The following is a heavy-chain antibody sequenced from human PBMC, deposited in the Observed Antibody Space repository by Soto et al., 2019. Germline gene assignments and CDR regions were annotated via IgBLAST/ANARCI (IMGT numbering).Heavy chain of an antibody. Sequence: SETLSLTCTVSGGSISSGGNYWSWIRQHPGKGLEWIGYIYYSGSTYYNPSLKSRVTISVDTSKNQFSLKLSSATAADTAVYYCARDRYNDCGGGSYFPPYNWFDPWGQGTLVTVSS. CDR3: ARDRYNDCGGGSYFPPYNWFDP. J-gene: IGHJ5*02. V-gene: IGHV4-31*03. CDR2: IYYSGST. CDR1: GGSISSGGNY. D-gene: IGHD2-15*01.